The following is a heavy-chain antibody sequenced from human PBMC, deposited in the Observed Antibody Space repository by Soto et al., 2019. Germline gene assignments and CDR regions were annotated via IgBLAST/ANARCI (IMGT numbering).Heavy chain of an antibody. CDR1: GGSVSSGSYY. J-gene: IGHJ5*02. V-gene: IGHV4-61*01. CDR3: ARVELDYGSGSWLAQSSYWFDP. Sequence: SETLSLTCTVSGGSVSSGSYYWSWIRQPPGKGLEWIGYIYYSGSTNYNPSLKSRVTISVDTSKNQFSLKLSSVTAADTAVYYCARVELDYGSGSWLAQSSYWFDPWGQGTLVTVSS. CDR2: IYYSGST. D-gene: IGHD3-10*01.